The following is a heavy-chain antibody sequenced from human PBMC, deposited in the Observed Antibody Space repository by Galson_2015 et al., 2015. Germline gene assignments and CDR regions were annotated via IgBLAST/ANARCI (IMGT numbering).Heavy chain of an antibody. CDR2: ISPHGTDR. J-gene: IGHJ4*02. D-gene: IGHD4-17*01. CDR1: GLTFSNYW. CDR3: ARDDGDYYAPLH. V-gene: IGHV3-74*01. Sequence: SLRLSCAVSGLTFSNYWMNWVRQVPGKGLVWVSRISPHGTDRAYADPVKGRFTISRDNTKNTVYLQMNNLRVEDTAVYFCARDDGDYYAPLHWGQGTLVAVSS.